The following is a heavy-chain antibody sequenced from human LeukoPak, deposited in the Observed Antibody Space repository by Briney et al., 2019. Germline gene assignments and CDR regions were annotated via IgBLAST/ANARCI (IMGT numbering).Heavy chain of an antibody. CDR3: ARHFAYSSSSYFDY. D-gene: IGHD6-6*01. V-gene: IGHV4-59*08. Sequence: SETLSLTCSVSGGSVSNYYWSWIRQPPGKGLGWIGYAYYTGSTNYNPSLKSRVTMFEDKSKNQFSLRLYSVTVADTAVYYCARHFAYSSSSYFDYWGQGSLVTVSS. CDR2: AYYTGST. J-gene: IGHJ4*02. CDR1: GGSVSNYY.